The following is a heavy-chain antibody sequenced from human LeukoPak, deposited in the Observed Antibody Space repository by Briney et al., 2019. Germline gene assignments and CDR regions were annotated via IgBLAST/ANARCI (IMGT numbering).Heavy chain of an antibody. Sequence: GESLQISCKGSGSGFTSYWIGWVRQMPGKGLEWMGIIYPGDSDTRYSPSFQGQVTISADKSISTAYLQWSSLKASDTAMYYCARSGRYNWFDPWGQGTLVTVSS. CDR2: IYPGDSDT. J-gene: IGHJ5*02. V-gene: IGHV5-51*01. CDR1: GSGFTSYW. CDR3: ARSGRYNWFDP.